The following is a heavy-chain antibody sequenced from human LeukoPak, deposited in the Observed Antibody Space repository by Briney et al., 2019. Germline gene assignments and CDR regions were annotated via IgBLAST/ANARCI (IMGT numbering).Heavy chain of an antibody. CDR3: ARGTHYNYRSGYSPEF. CDR2: ISSSSSYI. V-gene: IGHV3-21*01. J-gene: IGHJ4*02. CDR1: GFTFSSYS. D-gene: IGHD3/OR15-3a*01. Sequence: PGGSLRLSCAASGFTFSSYSMNWVRQAPGKGLEWVSSISSSSSYIYYADSVKGRFTISRDNAKNSLYLQMNSLRAEDTAVYYCARGTHYNYRSGYSPEFWGQGTLVTVSS.